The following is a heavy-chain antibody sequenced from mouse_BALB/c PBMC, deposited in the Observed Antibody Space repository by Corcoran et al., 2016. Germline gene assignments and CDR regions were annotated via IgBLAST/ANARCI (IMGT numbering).Heavy chain of an antibody. D-gene: IGHD2-2*01. Sequence: EVQLQQSGPELVKPGASVKISCKASGYSFTGYYMHWVKQSHVKSLEWIGRINPYNGATSYNQNFKDKASLTVDKSSSTAYMELDSLTSEDSAVYYCARWLEDAMDYWGQGTSVTVSS. V-gene: IGHV1-26*01. CDR1: GYSFTGYY. CDR3: ARWLEDAMDY. CDR2: INPYNGAT. J-gene: IGHJ4*01.